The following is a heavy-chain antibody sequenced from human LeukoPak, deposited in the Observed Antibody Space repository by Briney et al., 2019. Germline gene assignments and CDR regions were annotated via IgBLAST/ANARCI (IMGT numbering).Heavy chain of an antibody. D-gene: IGHD3-16*01. CDR3: ARVGGFQYRTVFDY. J-gene: IGHJ4*02. Sequence: SETLSLTCAVYGGSFSGYYWSWIRQPPGKGLEWIGEINHSGSTNYNTSLRSRVTISVDTSKNQFSLKLSSVTAADTAVYYCARVGGFQYRTVFDYWGQGTLVTVSS. CDR2: INHSGST. V-gene: IGHV4-34*01. CDR1: GGSFSGYY.